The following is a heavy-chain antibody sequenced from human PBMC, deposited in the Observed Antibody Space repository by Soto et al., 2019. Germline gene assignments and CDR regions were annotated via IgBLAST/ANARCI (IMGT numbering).Heavy chain of an antibody. CDR3: ATLQGSGTYYGDDY. Sequence: VASVKVSCKASGGTSNNNANSWVRHAPGQGLEWMGGIVPVFGTANYAQKFRGRVKITADESTRTLNMELSSLRSEDTAVYYCATLQGSGTYYGDDYWGQGTMVTVSS. CDR2: IVPVFGTA. D-gene: IGHD3-10*01. J-gene: IGHJ4*02. V-gene: IGHV1-69*13. CDR1: GGTSNNNA.